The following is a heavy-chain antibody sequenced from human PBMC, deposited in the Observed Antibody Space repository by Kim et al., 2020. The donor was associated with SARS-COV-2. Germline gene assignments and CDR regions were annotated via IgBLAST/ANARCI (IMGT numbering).Heavy chain of an antibody. Sequence: PSLTSRVTISVDTSKTQFSLKLSAVTAADTAVYYCAGTFKLNYYYGMDVWGQGTTVTVSS. D-gene: IGHD3-16*01. J-gene: IGHJ6*02. CDR3: AGTFKLNYYYGMDV. V-gene: IGHV4-59*01.